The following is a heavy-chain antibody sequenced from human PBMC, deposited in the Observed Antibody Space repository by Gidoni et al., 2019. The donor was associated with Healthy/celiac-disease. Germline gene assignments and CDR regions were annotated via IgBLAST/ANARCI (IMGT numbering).Heavy chain of an antibody. V-gene: IGHV1-2*04. J-gene: IGHJ5*02. CDR2: INPNSGGT. CDR3: ARARPGITMVRARWFDP. CDR1: GYTFTGYY. D-gene: IGHD3-10*01. Sequence: QVQLVQSGAEVQKPGASVTVSCKASGYTFTGYYMHWVRQAPGQGLEWMGWINPNSGGTNYAQKFQGWVTMTRDTSISTAYMELSRLRSDDTAVYYCARARPGITMVRARWFDPWGQGTLVTVSS.